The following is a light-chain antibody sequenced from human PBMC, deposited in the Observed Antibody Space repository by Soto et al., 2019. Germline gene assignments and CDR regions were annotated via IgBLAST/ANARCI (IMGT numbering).Light chain of an antibody. CDR1: QSIRYY. Sequence: DIQLTQSPPTLSASVGDRVTITWRASQSIRYYLAWYQQMPGKAPKLLIYGASSLQSGVPSRFSGSGSGTEFTLTISSLQPDDFATYFCQHPNSYSQTFGQGTKVEIK. V-gene: IGKV1-5*01. J-gene: IGKJ1*01. CDR2: GAS. CDR3: QHPNSYSQT.